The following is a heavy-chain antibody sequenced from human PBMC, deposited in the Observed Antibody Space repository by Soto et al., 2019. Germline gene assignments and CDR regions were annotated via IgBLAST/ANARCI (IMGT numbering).Heavy chain of an antibody. J-gene: IGHJ4*02. CDR3: AKDITYYYDSSGYWPPFDY. CDR1: GFTFSSYG. D-gene: IGHD3-22*01. V-gene: IGHV3-30*18. CDR2: ISYDGSNK. Sequence: PGGSLRLSCAASGFTFSSYGMHWVRQAPGKGLEWVAVISYDGSNKYYTDSVKGRFTISRDNSKNTLYLQMNSLRAEDTAVYYCAKDITYYYDSSGYWPPFDYWGQGTLVTVSS.